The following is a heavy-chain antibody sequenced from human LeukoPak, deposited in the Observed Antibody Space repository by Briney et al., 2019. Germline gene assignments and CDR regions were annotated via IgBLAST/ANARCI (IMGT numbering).Heavy chain of an antibody. V-gene: IGHV3-66*01. J-gene: IGHJ3*02. CDR1: GFTVSSNY. CDR2: IYSGGST. Sequence: GGSLRLSCAASGFTVSSNYMSWVRQAPGKGLEWVSVIYSGGSTYYADSVKGRFTISRDNSKNTLYLQMNSLRAEDTAVYYCANQPFSSGWYFDPDAFDIWGQGTMVTVSS. CDR3: ANQPFSSGWYFDPDAFDI. D-gene: IGHD6-19*01.